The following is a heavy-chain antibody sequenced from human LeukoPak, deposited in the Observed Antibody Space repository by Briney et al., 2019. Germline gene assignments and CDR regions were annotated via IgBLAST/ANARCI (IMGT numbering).Heavy chain of an antibody. Sequence: PGGSLRLSCAASGFTFSSYAMHWVRQAPGKGLEWVAVISYDGSNKYYADSVKGRFTISRDNSKNTLYLQMNSLRAEDTAVYYCACSMVATLLPDYWGQGTLVTVSS. V-gene: IGHV3-30*04. J-gene: IGHJ4*02. CDR3: ACSMVATLLPDY. D-gene: IGHD5-12*01. CDR2: ISYDGSNK. CDR1: GFTFSSYA.